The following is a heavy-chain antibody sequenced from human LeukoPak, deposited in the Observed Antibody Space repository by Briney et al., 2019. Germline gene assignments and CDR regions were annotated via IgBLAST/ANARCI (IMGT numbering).Heavy chain of an antibody. CDR2: VSTSGST. V-gene: IGHV4-4*07. CDR1: GGSISNHF. CDR3: ARGDYDILTGYLGFDY. J-gene: IGHJ4*02. Sequence: SETLSLTCTVSGGSISNHFCSWIRHPAGKGLEWIGRVSTSGSTYYNPSLKSRVTMSVDTSKNQFSLKLSSVTAADTAVYYCARGDYDILTGYLGFDYWGQGTLVTVSS. D-gene: IGHD3-9*01.